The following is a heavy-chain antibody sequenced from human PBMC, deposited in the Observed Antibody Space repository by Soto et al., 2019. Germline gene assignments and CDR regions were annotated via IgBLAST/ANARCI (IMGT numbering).Heavy chain of an antibody. J-gene: IGHJ6*02. Sequence: PSQTLSLTCAISGDSVSSNSAAWNWIRQSPSRGLEWLGRTYYRSKWYNDYAVSVKSRITINPDTSKNQFSLQLNSVTPEDTAVYYCARALTGYCSGGSCQTYSGMDVWGQGTTVTSP. D-gene: IGHD2-15*01. CDR3: ARALTGYCSGGSCQTYSGMDV. CDR2: TYYRSKWYN. CDR1: GDSVSSNSAA. V-gene: IGHV6-1*01.